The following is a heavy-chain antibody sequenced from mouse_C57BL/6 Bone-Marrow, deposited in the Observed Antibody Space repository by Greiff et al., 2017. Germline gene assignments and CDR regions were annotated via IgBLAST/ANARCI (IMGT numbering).Heavy chain of an antibody. CDR2: INPNNGGT. V-gene: IGHV1-26*01. Sequence: VQLHQSGPELVKPGASVKISCKASGYTFTDYYMNWVKQSHGKSLEWIGDINPNNGGTSYNQKFKGKATLTVDKSSSTAYMELRSLTSEDSAVYYCARWGQNYFDYWGQGTTLTVSS. CDR3: ARWGQNYFDY. CDR1: GYTFTDYY. J-gene: IGHJ2*01.